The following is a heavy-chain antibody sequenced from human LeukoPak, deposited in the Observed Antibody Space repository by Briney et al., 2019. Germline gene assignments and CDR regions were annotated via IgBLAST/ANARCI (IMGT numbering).Heavy chain of an antibody. CDR3: ARHGGGGESYPRVFDY. CDR1: GGSISPYY. J-gene: IGHJ4*02. CDR2: IYYSGST. V-gene: IGHV4-59*08. D-gene: IGHD1-26*01. Sequence: SETLSHTCTVSGGSISPYYWSWIRQPPGKGLEWIGYIYYSGSTSYNPSLKSRVTISVDTSKNQFSLKLSSVTAADTAVYYCARHGGGGESYPRVFDYWGRGNLVTVSS.